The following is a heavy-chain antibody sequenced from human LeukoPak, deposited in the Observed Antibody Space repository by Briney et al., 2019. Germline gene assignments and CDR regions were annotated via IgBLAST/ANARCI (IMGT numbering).Heavy chain of an antibody. CDR2: IYDSGST. D-gene: IGHD2-15*01. CDR3: ARDEVVAAPNYFGMVV. V-gene: IGHV4-39*02. CDR1: GGSLRSSYYY. J-gene: IGHJ6*02. Sequence: SETLSLTCTVSGGSLRSSYYYWGWIRQPPGKGLEWIGSIYDSGSTYYNPSLKSRVTISVDTSKNQFSLKLNSVTAADTAVYYCARDEVVAAPNYFGMVVWGQGTTVSVSS.